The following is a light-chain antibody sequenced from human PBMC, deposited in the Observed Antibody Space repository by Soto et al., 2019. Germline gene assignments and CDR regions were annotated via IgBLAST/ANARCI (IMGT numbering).Light chain of an antibody. V-gene: IGLV2-14*01. J-gene: IGLJ2*01. Sequence: QSVLTQPASVSGSPGQSITISCTGTSSDVGGSNYVSWYQQHPGKVPKLMIYDVNNRPSGISNRFSGSKSGNTASLTISGLLAEDEADYYCSSYRSGSILVFGGGIKLTVL. CDR1: SSDVGGSNY. CDR3: SSYRSGSILV. CDR2: DVN.